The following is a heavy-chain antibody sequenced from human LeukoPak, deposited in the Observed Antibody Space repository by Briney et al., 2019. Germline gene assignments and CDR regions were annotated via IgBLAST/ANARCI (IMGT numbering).Heavy chain of an antibody. CDR1: GVTFSSYA. CDR3: AKTYQLLPIN. CDR2: ISGSGGTT. D-gene: IGHD2-2*01. Sequence: GASLRLSCAASGVTFSSYAMSGGRQAPGKGLEWVSAISGSGGTTYYADSVKGRFTISTDNSKNTLYLQLNSLRAEDTAVYYCAKTYQLLPINWGQGTLVTVSS. J-gene: IGHJ4*02. V-gene: IGHV3-23*01.